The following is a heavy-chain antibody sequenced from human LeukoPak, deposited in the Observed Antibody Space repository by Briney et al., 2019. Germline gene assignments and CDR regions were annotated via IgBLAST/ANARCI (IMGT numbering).Heavy chain of an antibody. CDR1: GYTFTSYY. Sequence: ASAKVSCKASGYTFTSYYMHWVRQAPGQGLEWMGKINPSGGSTSYAQKFQGRVTMTRDTSTSTVYMELSSLRSEDTAVYYCARAPIGDYYVDYWGQGTLVTVSS. J-gene: IGHJ4*02. CDR2: INPSGGST. CDR3: ARAPIGDYYVDY. D-gene: IGHD4-17*01. V-gene: IGHV1-46*01.